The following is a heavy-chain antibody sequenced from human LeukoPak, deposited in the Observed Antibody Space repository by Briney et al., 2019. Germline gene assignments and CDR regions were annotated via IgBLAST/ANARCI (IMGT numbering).Heavy chain of an antibody. D-gene: IGHD3-22*01. CDR2: ISGSGGST. CDR1: GFTFSSNY. V-gene: IGHV3-23*01. J-gene: IGHJ4*02. Sequence: PGGSLRPSCAASGFTFSSNYMSWVRQAPGKGLEWVSAISGSGGSTYYADSVKGRFTISRDNSKNTLYLQMNSLRAEDTAVYYCAKDVQRSYYDSSGYYQDYWGQGTLVTVSS. CDR3: AKDVQRSYYDSSGYYQDY.